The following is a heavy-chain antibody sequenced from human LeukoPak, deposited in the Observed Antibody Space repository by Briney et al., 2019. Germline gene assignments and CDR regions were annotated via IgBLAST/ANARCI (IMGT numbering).Heavy chain of an antibody. D-gene: IGHD3-3*01. J-gene: IGHJ4*02. Sequence: GASVKVSCKASGYTFTSYGISWVRQAPGQGLEWMGWISAYNGNTNYAQKLQGRVTMTTDTSTSTAYMELRSLRSDDTAVYYCARDNPYTHYDFWSGYYVTYYFDYWGQGTLVTVSS. CDR1: GYTFTSYG. CDR3: ARDNPYTHYDFWSGYYVTYYFDY. CDR2: ISAYNGNT. V-gene: IGHV1-18*01.